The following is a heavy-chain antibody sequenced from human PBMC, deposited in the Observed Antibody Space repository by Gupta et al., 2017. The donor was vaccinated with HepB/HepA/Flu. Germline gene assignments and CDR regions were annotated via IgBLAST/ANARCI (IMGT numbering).Heavy chain of an antibody. CDR2: ITSSSAYR. J-gene: IGHJ4*02. Sequence: HLLEPGGGLVTPGGSLRLSCAASGFSFSDYSMNWVRQASGKGLEWIASITSSSAYRSYADSVKGRFTISRDNAEKSLYLDMNALRAEDTAVYYCTRGGYSFASEGYWGLGTLVTVSS. CDR3: TRGGYSFASEGY. V-gene: IGHV3-21*01. CDR1: GFSFSDYS. D-gene: IGHD5-12*01.